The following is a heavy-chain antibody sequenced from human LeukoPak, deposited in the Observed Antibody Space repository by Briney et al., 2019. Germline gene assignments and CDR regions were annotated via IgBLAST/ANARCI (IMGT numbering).Heavy chain of an antibody. Sequence: PGGSLRLSCAASGFTVSSNYMSWVRQAPGKGLEWVSVIYSGGSTYYADSVKGRFTISRDNSKNTLYLQMNSLRAEDTAIYYCAKTAHFSGSYLDCWGQGTLVSVSS. CDR3: AKTAHFSGSYLDC. D-gene: IGHD1-26*01. CDR1: GFTVSSNY. J-gene: IGHJ4*02. CDR2: IYSGGST. V-gene: IGHV3-53*01.